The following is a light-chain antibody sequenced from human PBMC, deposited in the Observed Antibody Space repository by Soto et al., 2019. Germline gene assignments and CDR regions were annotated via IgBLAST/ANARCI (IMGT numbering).Light chain of an antibody. CDR2: GAS. CDR3: QQYNNWPTYT. Sequence: EIVMTQSPATLSVSPGERATLSCRASQSVSRNLAWYQQKPGQAPRLLIYGASTRANGIPGRFSGSGSGTELTLTISSLQSEDYAVYDCQQYNNWPTYTFGQGTKVDIK. V-gene: IGKV3-15*01. J-gene: IGKJ2*01. CDR1: QSVSRN.